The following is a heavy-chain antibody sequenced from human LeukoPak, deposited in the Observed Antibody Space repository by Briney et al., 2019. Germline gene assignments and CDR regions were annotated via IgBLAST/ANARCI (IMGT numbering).Heavy chain of an antibody. CDR1: GFTFSSYA. D-gene: IGHD6-13*01. Sequence: PGGSLRLSCAASGFTFSSYAMSWVRQAPGKGLEWVAVMSNDGSNKYYADSVKGRFTVSRDNSKNTLYLQMNSLRAEDTATYYCVKSGIAAAGQRGYFDYWGQGTLVTVSS. CDR3: VKSGIAAAGQRGYFDY. CDR2: MSNDGSNK. J-gene: IGHJ4*02. V-gene: IGHV3-30*18.